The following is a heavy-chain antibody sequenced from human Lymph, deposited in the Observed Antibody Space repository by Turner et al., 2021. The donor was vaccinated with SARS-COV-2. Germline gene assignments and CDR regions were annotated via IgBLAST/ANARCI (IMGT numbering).Heavy chain of an antibody. CDR1: GYTFTRYD. J-gene: IGHJ5*02. D-gene: IGHD3-9*01. Sequence: QVQLVPSGAAVKKPGASVKVSCLASGYTFTRYDINWVRQATGQGLEWMEWIDPNSGNTGYAQKVQGRVTMTRNTSISTAYMELGSLRSEDTAVYYCARAAQLTVWFDPWGQGTLVTVSS. CDR2: IDPNSGNT. CDR3: ARAAQLTVWFDP. V-gene: IGHV1-8*01.